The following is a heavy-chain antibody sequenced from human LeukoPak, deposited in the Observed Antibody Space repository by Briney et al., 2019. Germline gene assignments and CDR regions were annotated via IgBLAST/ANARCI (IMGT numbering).Heavy chain of an antibody. Sequence: GGSLRLSCAASGFTFSSYSMNWVRQAPGKGLEWVSSISNSSSYIYYADSVKGRFTISRDNAKNSLYLQMNSLRAEDTAVYYCAREPYCSSTSCYYNYWGQGTLVTVSS. V-gene: IGHV3-21*01. CDR3: AREPYCSSTSCYYNY. D-gene: IGHD2-2*01. CDR1: GFTFSSYS. CDR2: ISNSSSYI. J-gene: IGHJ4*02.